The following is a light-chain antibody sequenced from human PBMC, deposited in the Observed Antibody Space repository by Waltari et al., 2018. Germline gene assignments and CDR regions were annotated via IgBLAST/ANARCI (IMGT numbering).Light chain of an antibody. CDR2: AAS. V-gene: IGKV1-NL1*01. CDR3: QQYYNTPRIT. Sequence: DIQMTQSPSSLSASVGNRVTITCRASQGISNSLAWYQQKPGKAPKPLVYAASRLESGVPSRFIVSGSETDYTLTISSLQPEDFATYYCQQYYNTPRITFGQGTRLEIK. J-gene: IGKJ5*01. CDR1: QGISNS.